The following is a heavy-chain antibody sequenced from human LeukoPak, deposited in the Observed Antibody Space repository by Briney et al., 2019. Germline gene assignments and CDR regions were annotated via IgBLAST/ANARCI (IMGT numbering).Heavy chain of an antibody. CDR2: IKQDGTEK. Sequence: GGSLRLSCAASGFTFSNYWMSWVRQAPGKGLEWVAHIKQDGTEKYYVDSVKGRFTISRDNAKNSLFLQMNSLRAEDTAVYYCARMGRRLRNFDYWGQGTLVAVSS. D-gene: IGHD3-10*01. J-gene: IGHJ4*02. CDR3: ARMGRRLRNFDY. V-gene: IGHV3-7*03. CDR1: GFTFSNYW.